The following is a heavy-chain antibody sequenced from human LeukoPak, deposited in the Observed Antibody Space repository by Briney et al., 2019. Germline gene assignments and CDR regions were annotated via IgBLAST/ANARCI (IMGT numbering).Heavy chain of an antibody. CDR2: IYYSGST. CDR1: GGSISSYY. Sequence: SSETLSLTCTVSGGSISSYYWSWIRQPPGKGLEWIGYIYYSGSTNYNPSLKSRVTISVDTSKNQFSLKLSSVTAADTAVYYWAKSAVAGPYYYYYYGMDVWGQGTTVTVSS. CDR3: AKSAVAGPYYYYYYGMDV. D-gene: IGHD6-19*01. V-gene: IGHV4-59*01. J-gene: IGHJ6*02.